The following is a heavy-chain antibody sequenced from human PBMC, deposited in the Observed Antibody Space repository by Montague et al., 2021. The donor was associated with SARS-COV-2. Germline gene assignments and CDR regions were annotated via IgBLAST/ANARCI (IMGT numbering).Heavy chain of an antibody. D-gene: IGHD3-3*01. J-gene: IGHJ6*02. CDR1: GFTFSSYE. V-gene: IGHV3-48*03. Sequence: SLRLSCAASGFTFSSYEMNWVRQAPGKGLEWVSYISSSGSTIYXXXSXXXRFXISRDNAKNSLYLQMNSLRAEDTAVYYCAKDFFTIFGVVIPHRYYYYGMDVWGQGTTVTVSS. CDR3: AKDFFTIFGVVIPHRYYYYGMDV. CDR2: ISSSGSTI.